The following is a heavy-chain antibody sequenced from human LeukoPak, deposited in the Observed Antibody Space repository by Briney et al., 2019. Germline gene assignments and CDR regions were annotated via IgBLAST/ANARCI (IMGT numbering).Heavy chain of an antibody. CDR2: INHSGST. D-gene: IGHD5-18*01. J-gene: IGHJ6*03. Sequence: SETLSLTCAVYGGSFSGYYWSWIRQPPGKGLEWIGEINHSGSTNYNPSLKSRVTTSVDTSKNQFSLKLSSVTAADTAVYYCARGRGYSYYYYMDVWGKGTTVTVSS. V-gene: IGHV4-34*01. CDR1: GGSFSGYY. CDR3: ARGRGYSYYYYMDV.